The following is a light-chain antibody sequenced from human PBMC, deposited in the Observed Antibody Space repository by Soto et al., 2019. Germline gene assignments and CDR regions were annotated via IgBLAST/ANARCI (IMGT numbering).Light chain of an antibody. V-gene: IGKV3-15*01. CDR1: QYVSNK. CDR3: QQYDSSPLT. J-gene: IGKJ4*01. CDR2: GAS. Sequence: EIVMTQSPATLSVSPGETATLSCRASQYVSNKVAWYQQKPGQAPSLLILGASTRATGVPARFSGSGSGTDFTLTISRLEPEDFAVYYCQQYDSSPLTFGGGTKVDIK.